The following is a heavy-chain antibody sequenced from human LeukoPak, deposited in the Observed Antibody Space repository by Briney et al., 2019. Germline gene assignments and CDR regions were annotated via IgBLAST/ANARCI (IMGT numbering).Heavy chain of an antibody. CDR2: INQDASTK. CDR3: ARDQSGSLDY. V-gene: IGHV3-7*01. J-gene: IGHJ4*02. D-gene: IGHD1-26*01. Sequence: GGSLRLSCAASGFTLRNTWMAWVRQAPGKGLEWGANINQDASTKHYVDSVKGRFTISRDNAKNSLYLQMNSLRAEDTAVYYCARDQSGSLDYGGQGPLFTVSS. CDR1: GFTLRNTW.